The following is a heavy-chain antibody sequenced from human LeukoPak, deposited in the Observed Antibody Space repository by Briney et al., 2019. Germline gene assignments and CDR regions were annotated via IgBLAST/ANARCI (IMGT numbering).Heavy chain of an antibody. CDR2: INPNSGGT. D-gene: IGHD3-10*01. J-gene: IGHJ4*02. CDR3: ARATGPTRPGDY. CDR1: GYTFTGYY. Sequence: ASVKVSCKASGYTFTGYYMHWVRQAPGQGLEWMGWINPNSGGTNYAQKFQGRVTMTRDTSISTAYMELSRLRSDDTAVYYCARATGPTRPGDYWGQGTLVTVSS. V-gene: IGHV1-2*02.